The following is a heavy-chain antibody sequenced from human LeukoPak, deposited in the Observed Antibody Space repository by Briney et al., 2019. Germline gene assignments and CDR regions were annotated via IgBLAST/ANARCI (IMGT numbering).Heavy chain of an antibody. J-gene: IGHJ4*02. Sequence: GRCLRLSCAASGFTFSNAWVSWVRRAPGKGLEWVGRFKRKSDGGTPDNAAPVKGRFTISRDDSKNTLYLQMNSLKTEDTAVYYCATDLGSYYSGSGTYWGSLDYWGQGTVVTVSS. CDR1: GFTFSNAW. D-gene: IGHD3-10*01. V-gene: IGHV3-15*01. CDR3: ATDLGSYYSGSGTYWGSLDY. CDR2: FKRKSDGGTP.